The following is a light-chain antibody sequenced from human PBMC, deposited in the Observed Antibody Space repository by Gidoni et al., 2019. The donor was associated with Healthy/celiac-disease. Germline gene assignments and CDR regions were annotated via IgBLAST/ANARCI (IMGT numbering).Light chain of an antibody. J-gene: IGKJ2*03. V-gene: IGKV1-5*03. CDR2: KAS. Sequence: IQMTQSPSTLSASVGDRVTITCRARPSISSWLAWYQQKPGKAPKLLIYKASSLESGVPSRFSGSGSGTECTLTISSLQPDDFATYYCQQYNSYSRDSFGQGTKLEIK. CDR3: QQYNSYSRDS. CDR1: PSISSW.